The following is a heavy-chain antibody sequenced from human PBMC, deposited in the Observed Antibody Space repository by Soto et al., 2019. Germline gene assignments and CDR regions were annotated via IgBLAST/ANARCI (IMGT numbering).Heavy chain of an antibody. CDR1: GYTFTSYD. Sequence: QVQLVQSGAEVKRPGASVKVSCKASGYTFTSYDINWVRQATGQGLEWMGWMNPNSGNTGYAQKFQGRVTMTSNTSISTAYMELSSLTSDDTAGYYCARDEGDGLKLSLGYWCQGTLLTASS. V-gene: IGHV1-8*01. J-gene: IGHJ4*02. CDR3: ARDEGDGLKLSLGY. D-gene: IGHD3-10*01. CDR2: MNPNSGNT.